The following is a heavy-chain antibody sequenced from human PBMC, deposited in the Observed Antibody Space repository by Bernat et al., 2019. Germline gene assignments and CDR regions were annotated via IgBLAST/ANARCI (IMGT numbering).Heavy chain of an antibody. Sequence: EVQLVESGGGLVQPGGSLRLSCAASGFTVSSNYMSWVRQAPGKGLEWVSVIYSGGSTYYADSVKGRFTISRDNSKNTLYLQMNSLRAEDTAVYYCARESLIAVAGTYYYYGMDVWGQGTTVTVSS. CDR3: ARESLIAVAGTYYYYGMDV. D-gene: IGHD6-19*01. V-gene: IGHV3-66*01. J-gene: IGHJ6*02. CDR1: GFTVSSNY. CDR2: IYSGGST.